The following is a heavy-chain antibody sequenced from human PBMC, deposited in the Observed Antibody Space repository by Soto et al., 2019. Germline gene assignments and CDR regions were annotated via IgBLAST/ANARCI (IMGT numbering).Heavy chain of an antibody. CDR1: GFSFSSYG. Sequence: PGGSLRLSCAASGFSFSSYGMHWVRQAPGKGLEWVAVIWYDGSNKYYADSVKGRFTISRDNSKNTLYLQMNSLRAEDTAVYYCARDPQHPYYTNGVCYTGWFDPWGQGT. CDR3: ARDPQHPYYTNGVCYTGWFDP. D-gene: IGHD2-8*01. V-gene: IGHV3-33*01. CDR2: IWYDGSNK. J-gene: IGHJ5*02.